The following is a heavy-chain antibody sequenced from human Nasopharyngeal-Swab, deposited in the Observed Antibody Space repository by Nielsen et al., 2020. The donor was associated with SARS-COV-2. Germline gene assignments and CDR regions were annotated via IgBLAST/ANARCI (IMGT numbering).Heavy chain of an antibody. CDR3: ARDSIAFGGPEGDY. D-gene: IGHD3-16*01. CDR2: ISVHNGYT. Sequence: ASVKVSCKTSGYTFTSYGISRVRQAPGQGLEWLGSISVHNGYTNYPQKLQGRVTMTTDTSTTTASMELRSLRSADTAVYYCARDSIAFGGPEGDYWGQGTLVTVSS. CDR1: GYTFTSYG. J-gene: IGHJ4*02. V-gene: IGHV1-18*01.